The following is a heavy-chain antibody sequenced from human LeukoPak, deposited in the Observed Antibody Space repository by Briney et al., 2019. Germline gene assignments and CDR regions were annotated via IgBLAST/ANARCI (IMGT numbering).Heavy chain of an antibody. V-gene: IGHV3-23*01. CDR2: ISGSGGST. D-gene: IGHD6-13*01. Sequence: PGGSLRLSCAASGFTFSSYGVSWVRQAPGKGLEWVSAISGSGGSTYYADSVKGRFTISRDNSKNTLYLQMNGLRAEDTAVYYCAKEVDWGSSWYWYYYYMDVWGKGTTVTVSS. CDR3: AKEVDWGSSWYWYYYYMDV. CDR1: GFTFSSYG. J-gene: IGHJ6*03.